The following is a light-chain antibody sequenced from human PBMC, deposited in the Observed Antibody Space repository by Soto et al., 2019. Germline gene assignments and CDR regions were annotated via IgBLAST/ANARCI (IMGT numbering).Light chain of an antibody. J-gene: IGLJ2*01. CDR2: VNSDGSH. V-gene: IGLV4-69*01. CDR3: QAWRTGICV. Sequence: QLVLTQSPSASASLGDSVKLTCTLSSGHSSYAIAWHQQQPEKGHRYLMKVNSDGSHSKGDGIPDRFSGSSSGAKRYLTISRLQSEDESVYYCQAWRTGICVVGGGTKVTV. CDR1: SGHSSYA.